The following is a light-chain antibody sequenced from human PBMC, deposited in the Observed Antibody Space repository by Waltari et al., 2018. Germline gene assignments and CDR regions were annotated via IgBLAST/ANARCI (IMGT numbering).Light chain of an antibody. V-gene: IGKV1D-13*01. J-gene: IGKJ1*01. CDR1: LDIDIY. CDR2: YSN. CDR3: QQGFKYPRT. Sequence: IQMSPSPSSLSASVGDRVTFTCRASLDIDIYLNWYQQRPGQAPKLLIYYSNILGSGVHSRFSGSRSGTEFTLTISGLQPEDFATYYCQQGFKYPRTFGQGTRVEIK.